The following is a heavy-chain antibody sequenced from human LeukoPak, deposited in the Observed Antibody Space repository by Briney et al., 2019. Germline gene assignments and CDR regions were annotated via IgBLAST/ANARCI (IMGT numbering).Heavy chain of an antibody. CDR2: IYYSGST. Sequence: SETLSLTCSVSGGSISSGGYYWSWIRQHPGKGLEWIGYIYYSGSTYYNPSLKSRVTISVDTSKNQFSLKLSSVTAADTAVYYCATRGFYSYYYYYMDVWGKGTTVTVSS. J-gene: IGHJ6*03. D-gene: IGHD1-26*01. V-gene: IGHV4-31*03. CDR1: GGSISSGGYY. CDR3: ATRGFYSYYYYYMDV.